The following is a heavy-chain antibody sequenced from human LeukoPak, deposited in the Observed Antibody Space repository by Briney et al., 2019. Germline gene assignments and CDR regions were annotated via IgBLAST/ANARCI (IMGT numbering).Heavy chain of an antibody. CDR3: ASLGGTYDF. J-gene: IGHJ4*02. V-gene: IGHV4-59*08. CDR2: IYDRGST. CDR1: GGSISDYY. Sequence: SETLSLTCTVSGGSISDYYWSWIRQPPGKGLEWFGYIYDRGSTNYNPSLQSRVTISVDTSRSQVSLKLSSVTAADTAVYYCASLGGTYDFWGQGTLVTVSS.